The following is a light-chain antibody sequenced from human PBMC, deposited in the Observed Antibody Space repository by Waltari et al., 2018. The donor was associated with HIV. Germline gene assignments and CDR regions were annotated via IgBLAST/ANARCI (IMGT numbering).Light chain of an antibody. J-gene: IGLJ3*02. CDR2: YDS. V-gene: IGLV3-21*04. Sequence: SYVLTQPPSVSVAPGQTATITCRGNSIGDKSVHWYQQKPGQAPVVVIYYDSDRASGIPERFSGSNSGNTATLTISRVEAGDEADYYCQVWDSTSDHRVFGGGTKLTVL. CDR1: SIGDKS. CDR3: QVWDSTSDHRV.